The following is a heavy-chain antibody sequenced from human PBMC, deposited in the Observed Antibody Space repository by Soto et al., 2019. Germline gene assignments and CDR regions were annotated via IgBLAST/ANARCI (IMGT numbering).Heavy chain of an antibody. D-gene: IGHD6-13*01. CDR2: IIPLFGTG. V-gene: IGHV1-69*06. Sequence: SVKVSCKASGVTSSTHTITWVRQAPGQGLEWMGGIIPLFGTGHKAQKFQGRITIIADKSTSTAYMELSSLRSEDTAVYFCARDPLMTAAAGKQTYYYYGMDVWGQGTTVTVSS. J-gene: IGHJ6*02. CDR3: ARDPLMTAAAGKQTYYYYGMDV. CDR1: GVTSSTHT.